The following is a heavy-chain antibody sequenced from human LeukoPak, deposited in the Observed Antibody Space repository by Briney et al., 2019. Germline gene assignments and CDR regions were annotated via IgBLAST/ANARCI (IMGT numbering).Heavy chain of an antibody. D-gene: IGHD6-13*01. CDR3: ARESSSWYYFDY. V-gene: IGHV3-21*01. Sequence: PGGSLRLSCAASGFTFSNAWMSWVRQAPGKGLEWVSSISSSSSYIYYTDSVKGRFTISRDNAKNSLYLQMNSLRAEDTAVHYCARESSSWYYFDYWGQGTLVTVSS. CDR1: GFTFSNAW. CDR2: ISSSSSYI. J-gene: IGHJ4*02.